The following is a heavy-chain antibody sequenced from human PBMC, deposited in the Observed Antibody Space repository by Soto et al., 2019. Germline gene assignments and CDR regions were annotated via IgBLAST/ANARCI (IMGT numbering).Heavy chain of an antibody. J-gene: IGHJ6*02. CDR2: IIPIFGTA. CDR3: ARGRGYSYGYGHYYYGMDV. CDR1: GGTFSSYA. D-gene: IGHD5-18*01. Sequence: SVKVSCKASGGTFSSYAISCVRPAPGQGLEWMGGIIPIFGTANYAQKFQGRVTITADESTSTAYMELSSLRSEDTAVYYCARGRGYSYGYGHYYYGMDVWGRGTTVTVSS. V-gene: IGHV1-69*13.